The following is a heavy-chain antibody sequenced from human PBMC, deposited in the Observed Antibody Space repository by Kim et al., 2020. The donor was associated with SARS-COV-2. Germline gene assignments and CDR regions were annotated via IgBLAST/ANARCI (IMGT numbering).Heavy chain of an antibody. CDR1: GGTFSSYA. CDR2: IIPIFGTA. J-gene: IGHJ5*02. CDR3: ARDPTYYYGSGSHRDWFDP. D-gene: IGHD3-10*01. Sequence: SVKVSCKASGGTFSSYAISWVRQAPGQGLEWLGGIIPIFGTANYAQKFQGRVTITADESTSTAYMELSSLRSEDTAVYYCARDPTYYYGSGSHRDWFDPWGQGTLVTVSS. V-gene: IGHV1-69*13.